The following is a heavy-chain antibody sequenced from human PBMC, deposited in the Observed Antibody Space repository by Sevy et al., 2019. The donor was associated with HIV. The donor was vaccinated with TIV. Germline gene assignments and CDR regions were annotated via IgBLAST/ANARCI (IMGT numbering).Heavy chain of an antibody. CDR1: GFTFSSYG. CDR2: ISYDGSNK. Sequence: GGSLRLSCAASGFTFSSYGMHWVRQAPGKGLEWVAVISYDGSNKYYADSVKGRFTISRDNSKNTLYLQMNSLRAEDTALYYCAKGIGSSSGIDYWGQGTLVTVSS. V-gene: IGHV3-30*18. D-gene: IGHD2-21*01. CDR3: AKGIGSSSGIDY. J-gene: IGHJ4*02.